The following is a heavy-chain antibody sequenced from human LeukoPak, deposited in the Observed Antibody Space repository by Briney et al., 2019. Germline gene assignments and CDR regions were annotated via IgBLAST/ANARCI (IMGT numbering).Heavy chain of an antibody. J-gene: IGHJ6*03. Sequence: GGSLRLSCAASGFTISSNYMSWVRQAPGKGLEWVSVIYSGGSTYYADSVNGRFTISRDNSKNTLYLQMNSLRAEDTAVYYCARARTSSSWINYYYYYMDVWGKGTTVTVSS. CDR3: ARARTSSSWINYYYYYMDV. V-gene: IGHV3-53*01. CDR1: GFTISSNY. D-gene: IGHD6-13*01. CDR2: IYSGGST.